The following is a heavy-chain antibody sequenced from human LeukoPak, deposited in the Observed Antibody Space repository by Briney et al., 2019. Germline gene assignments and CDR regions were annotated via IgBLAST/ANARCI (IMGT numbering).Heavy chain of an antibody. CDR2: IKDDGSVK. J-gene: IGHJ3*02. CDR3: AKGGGRPLGDAYDI. CDR1: RFTFNSYW. Sequence: GGSLSLSCAASRFTFNSYWMNWVRQAPGKGLEWVAIIKDDGSVKYYVDSVRGRFTISRDNARNSLYLQMHSLRAEDTAVYYCAKGGGRPLGDAYDIWGQGTMVTVSS. V-gene: IGHV3-7*01. D-gene: IGHD1-26*01.